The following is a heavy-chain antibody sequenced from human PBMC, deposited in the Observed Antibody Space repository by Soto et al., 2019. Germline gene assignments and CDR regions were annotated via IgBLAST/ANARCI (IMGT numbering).Heavy chain of an antibody. Sequence: EVQLLESGGGLVQPGGSLRLSCAASGITISNYPMSWVRQAPGEGLEWVSGISGSGDRTYYADSAKGRFTISKDISKNSLSLQVDSLGVDDTAVYFCVKDDGGSPSTPPLWGQGTLVTVSS. CDR3: VKDDGGSPSTPPL. CDR1: GITISNYP. D-gene: IGHD3-10*01. V-gene: IGHV3-23*01. CDR2: ISGSGDRT. J-gene: IGHJ4*02.